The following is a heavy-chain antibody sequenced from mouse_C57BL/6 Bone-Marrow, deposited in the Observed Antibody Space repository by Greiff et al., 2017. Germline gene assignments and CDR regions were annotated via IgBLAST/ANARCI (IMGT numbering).Heavy chain of an antibody. CDR2: IYPGGGYT. CDR3: ARMGLLHWYFDV. CDR1: GYTFTNYW. Sequence: VQLQESGAELVRPGTSVKMSCKASGYTFTNYWIGWAKQRPGHGLEWIGDIYPGGGYTNYNEKFKGKATLTADKSSSTAYMQFSSLTSEDSSIYYCARMGLLHWYFDVWGTGTTVTVSS. D-gene: IGHD3-3*01. V-gene: IGHV1-63*01. J-gene: IGHJ1*03.